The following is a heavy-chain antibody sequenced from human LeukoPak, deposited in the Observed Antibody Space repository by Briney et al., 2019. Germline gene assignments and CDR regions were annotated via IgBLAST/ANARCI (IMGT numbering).Heavy chain of an antibody. CDR2: INIDGSTT. CDR3: ISDHTGHDDY. CDR1: GFSFSSYW. Sequence: SGGSLRLSCAASGFSFSSYWMHLVRQAPGKGLVWVSRINIDGSTTTYADSVKGRFTISRDNAKNTLSLQMNSLRADDTAVYYCISDHTGHDDYWGQGTLVTVSS. D-gene: IGHD1-1*01. V-gene: IGHV3-74*01. J-gene: IGHJ4*02.